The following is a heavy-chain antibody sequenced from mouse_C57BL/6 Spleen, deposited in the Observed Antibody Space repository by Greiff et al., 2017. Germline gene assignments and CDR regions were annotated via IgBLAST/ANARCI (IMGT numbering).Heavy chain of an antibody. CDR1: GYTFTSYW. V-gene: IGHV1-64*01. D-gene: IGHD2-14*01. CDR2: IHPNSGST. J-gene: IGHJ1*03. CDR3: ATYYGYDARYFDV. Sequence: QVQLQQPGAELVKPGASVKLSCKASGYTFTSYWMHWVKQRPGQGLEWIGMIHPNSGSTNYNEKFKSKTTLTVDKSSSTAYMQLSSLTSEDSAVYYCATYYGYDARYFDVWGTGATVTVSS.